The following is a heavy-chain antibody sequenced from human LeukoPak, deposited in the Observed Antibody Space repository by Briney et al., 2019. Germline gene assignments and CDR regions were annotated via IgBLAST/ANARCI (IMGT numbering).Heavy chain of an antibody. Sequence: GASVKVSCKASGYTFTSYGISWVRQAPGQGLEWMGWISAYNGNTNYAQKLQGRVTITTDTSTRTAYMELRSLRSDDTAVYYCARDRPLGYCSGGSCYPDAFAIWGQGTMVTVSS. CDR1: GYTFTSYG. J-gene: IGHJ3*02. CDR3: ARDRPLGYCSGGSCYPDAFAI. D-gene: IGHD2-15*01. V-gene: IGHV1-18*01. CDR2: ISAYNGNT.